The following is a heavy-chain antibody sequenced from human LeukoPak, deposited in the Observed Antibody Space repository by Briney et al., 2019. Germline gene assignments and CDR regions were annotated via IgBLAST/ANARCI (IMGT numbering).Heavy chain of an antibody. CDR2: IWSDGTGK. D-gene: IGHD4-11*01. CDR3: ARDAERGFDYSNSLKY. J-gene: IGHJ4*02. V-gene: IGHV3-33*08. CDR1: GFTYSHYG. Sequence: GRSLRLSCAGSGFTYSHYGMHWVRQAPAKGLAWVAVIWSDGTGKYYSDAVKGRFTISRDNFRNTLYLQMNSLRGEDTAVYYCARDAERGFDYSNSLKYWGQGTLVTVSS.